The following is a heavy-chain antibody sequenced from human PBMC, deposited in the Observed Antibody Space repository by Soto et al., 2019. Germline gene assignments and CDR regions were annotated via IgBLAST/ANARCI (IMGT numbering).Heavy chain of an antibody. Sequence: QVQLVQSGAEVKKPGASVKVSCKASGYTFTSYGFTWVRQAPGQGLEWMGWISAYNGNTNYAQKLQGRVTMTTDTSKSTDYMELRSLRSDDTSVYYCARVGHCTNSVCYSGPHAFEIWGQGTKFTDSS. CDR2: ISAYNGNT. CDR1: GYTFTSYG. D-gene: IGHD2-8*01. V-gene: IGHV1-18*04. CDR3: ARVGHCTNSVCYSGPHAFEI. J-gene: IGHJ3*02.